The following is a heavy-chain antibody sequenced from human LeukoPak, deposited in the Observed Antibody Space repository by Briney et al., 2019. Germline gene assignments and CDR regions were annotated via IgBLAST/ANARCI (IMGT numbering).Heavy chain of an antibody. Sequence: GGPLRLSCAASGFTFSSYGMHWVRQAPGKGLEWVAVISYDGSNKYYADSVKGRFTISRDNSKNTLYLQMNSLRAEDTAVYYCAKDATALVVVAATWIDYWGQGTLVTVSS. CDR3: AKDATALVVVAATWIDY. CDR1: GFTFSSYG. CDR2: ISYDGSNK. D-gene: IGHD2-15*01. V-gene: IGHV3-30*18. J-gene: IGHJ4*02.